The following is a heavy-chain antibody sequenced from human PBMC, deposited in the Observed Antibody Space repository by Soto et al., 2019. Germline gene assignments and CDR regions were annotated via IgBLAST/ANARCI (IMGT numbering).Heavy chain of an antibody. CDR3: AVGADSYYYGMDV. Sequence: EVQLLESGGGLVQPGGSLRLSCAASGFTFSSYAMSWVRQAPGKGLEWVSAISGSGGSTYYADSVKGRFTISRDNSKNTLCPQMKSLRAEDTAVYYCAVGADSYYYGMDVWGQGTTVTVSS. D-gene: IGHD1-26*01. CDR1: GFTFSSYA. V-gene: IGHV3-23*01. CDR2: ISGSGGST. J-gene: IGHJ6*02.